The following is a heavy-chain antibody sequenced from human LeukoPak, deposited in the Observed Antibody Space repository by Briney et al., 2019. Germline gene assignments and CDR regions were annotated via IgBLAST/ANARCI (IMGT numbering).Heavy chain of an antibody. V-gene: IGHV3-23*01. Sequence: GGSLRLSCAASGFRLSDYGMTWVRQAPGKGLEWVPAISGGATSTYYADSVKGRFTISRDNSKNTLYLQMSSLRADDTAVYYCAKDSPLATYWGQGTLVTVSS. CDR1: GFRLSDYG. CDR3: AKDSPLATY. J-gene: IGHJ4*02. CDR2: ISGGATST. D-gene: IGHD6-13*01.